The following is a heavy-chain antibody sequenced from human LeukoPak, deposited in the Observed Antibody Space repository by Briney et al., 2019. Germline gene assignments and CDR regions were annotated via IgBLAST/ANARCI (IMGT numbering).Heavy chain of an antibody. CDR2: IYYSGGT. CDR3: ASWSGGGWYYFDY. CDR1: GGSISSCY. J-gene: IGHJ4*02. D-gene: IGHD6-19*01. V-gene: IGHV4-59*08. Sequence: SETLSLTCTVSGGSISSCYWSWIRQPPGKGLEWIGYIYYSGGTNYNPSLKSRVTISVDTSKNQFSLKLSSVTAADTAVYYCASWSGGGWYYFDYWGQGTLVTVSS.